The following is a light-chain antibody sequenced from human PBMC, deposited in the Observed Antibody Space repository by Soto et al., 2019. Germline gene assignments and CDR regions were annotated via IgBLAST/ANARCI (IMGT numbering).Light chain of an antibody. V-gene: IGLV2-14*01. J-gene: IGLJ2*01. CDR2: EVS. CDR3: SSYTSSRTLV. Sequence: QSALTQPASVSGSPGQSITISCTGTSSDVDGYNYVSWYQQHPGKAPKLMIYEVSNRPSGVSNRFSGSKSGNTASLTISGVQAEDEADYYCSSYTSSRTLVFGGGTKLTVL. CDR1: SSDVDGYNY.